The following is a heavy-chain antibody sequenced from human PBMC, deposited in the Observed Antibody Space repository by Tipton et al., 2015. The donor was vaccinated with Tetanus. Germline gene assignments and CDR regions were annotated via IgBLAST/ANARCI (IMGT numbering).Heavy chain of an antibody. V-gene: IGHV4-59*01. CDR1: GVSISSYY. J-gene: IGHJ4*02. D-gene: IGHD2-2*01. Sequence: GLVKPSETLSLTCTVSGVSISSYYWSWIRQSPGKGLEWIGYIFYAGSTNSNPSLKSRVTISVDTSKNQFSLKLSPVTAADTAIYYCAREVPAAGHFDSWGQGTLVTVSS. CDR2: IFYAGST. CDR3: AREVPAAGHFDS.